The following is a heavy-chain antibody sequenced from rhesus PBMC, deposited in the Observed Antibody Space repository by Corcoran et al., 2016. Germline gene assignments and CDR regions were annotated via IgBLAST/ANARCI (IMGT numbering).Heavy chain of an antibody. D-gene: IGHD2-27*01. CDR1: GYSISSGYD. V-gene: IGHV4-76*01. J-gene: IGHJ4*01. Sequence: QVQLQESGPGVVKPSETLSLNCAVSGYSISSGYDWSWIRQPPGKGLEWIGYIFDSSGSTNYNPSLKDPVTISKDTSKNRVSLTLSSVTVAATAVYYCARGAGYLLYWGQGVLVTVSS. CDR3: ARGAGYLLY. CDR2: IFDSSGST.